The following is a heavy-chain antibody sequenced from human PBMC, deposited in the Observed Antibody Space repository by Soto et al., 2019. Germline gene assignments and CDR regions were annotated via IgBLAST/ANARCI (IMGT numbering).Heavy chain of an antibody. D-gene: IGHD2-2*01. V-gene: IGHV4-59*01. CDR3: ARGGDGVVPAADFDY. CDR1: GGSISSYY. CDR2: IYYSGST. J-gene: IGHJ4*02. Sequence: SETLSLTCTVSGGSISSYYWSWIRQPPGKGLEWIGYIYYSGSTNYNPSLKSRVTISVDTSKNQFSLKLSSVTAADTAVYYCARGGDGVVPAADFDYWGQGTLVTVSS.